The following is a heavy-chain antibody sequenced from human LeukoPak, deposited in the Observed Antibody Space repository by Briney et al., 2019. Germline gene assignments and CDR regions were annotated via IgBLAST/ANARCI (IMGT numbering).Heavy chain of an antibody. CDR1: GYNFPNYW. V-gene: IGHV5-51*01. CDR2: IYPGDSDI. D-gene: IGHD3-16*01. CDR3: ARSAFGWYFDL. J-gene: IGHJ2*01. Sequence: GESLEICCKDSGYNFPNYWIGWVRQMPGKGLEWMGIIYPGDSDIRYSPSFQGQVTISADKSISTAYLQWSSLKASDSAMYYCARSAFGWYFDLWGRGTLVTVSS.